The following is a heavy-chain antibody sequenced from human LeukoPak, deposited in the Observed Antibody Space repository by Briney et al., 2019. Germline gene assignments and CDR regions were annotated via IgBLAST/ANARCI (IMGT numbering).Heavy chain of an antibody. CDR2: ISSSSSYI. J-gene: IGHJ4*02. CDR3: ASGGYCSSTSCYLDY. V-gene: IGHV3-21*01. CDR1: GFTFSSYT. D-gene: IGHD2-2*01. Sequence: GGSLRLSCAASGFTFSSYTMNWVRQAPGKGLEWFSSISSSSSYIYYADSVKGRFTISRDNAKNSLYLQMNSLRAEDTAVYYCASGGYCSSTSCYLDYWGQGTLVTVSS.